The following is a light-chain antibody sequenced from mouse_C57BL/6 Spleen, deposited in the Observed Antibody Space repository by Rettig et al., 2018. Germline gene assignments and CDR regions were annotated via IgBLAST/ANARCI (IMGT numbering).Light chain of an antibody. CDR2: YAS. Sequence: PGDRVSLSCRASQSISDYLHWYQQKSHESPRLLIKYASQSISGIPSRFSGSGSGSDFTLSINSVEPEDVGVYYCQNGHSFPFTFGSGTKLEIK. J-gene: IGKJ4*01. CDR3: QNGHSFPFT. V-gene: IGKV5-39*01. CDR1: QSISDY.